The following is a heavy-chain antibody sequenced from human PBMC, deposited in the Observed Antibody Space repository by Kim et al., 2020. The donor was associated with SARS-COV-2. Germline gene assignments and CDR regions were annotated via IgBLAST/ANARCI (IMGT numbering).Heavy chain of an antibody. J-gene: IGHJ5*02. V-gene: IGHV1-18*01. CDR2: ISAYNGNT. CDR1: GYTFTIYG. D-gene: IGHD3-3*01. CDR3: ARVGDFWSGYYTWPSVGVFDP. Sequence: ASVKVSCKASGYTFTIYGISWVRQAPGQGLEWMGWISAYNGNTNYAQKLQGRVTMTTDTSTTTAYMELRSLRSDDTAGYYCARVGDFWSGYYTWPSVGVFDPWGQGTLVTVPS.